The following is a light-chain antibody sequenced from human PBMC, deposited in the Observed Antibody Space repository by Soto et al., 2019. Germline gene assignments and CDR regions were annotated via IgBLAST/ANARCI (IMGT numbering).Light chain of an antibody. V-gene: IGKV3-15*01. J-gene: IGKJ1*01. CDR1: QSVGID. CDR3: QQYDIWPPT. Sequence: MRQSPSILSVSTGERATLSCRASQSVGIDVAWYQQKPGQTPRLLFNGASTRATGIPARFTGSGSGTEFILTISSLQSEDFAVYYCQQYDIWPPTFGQGTKVDTK. CDR2: GAS.